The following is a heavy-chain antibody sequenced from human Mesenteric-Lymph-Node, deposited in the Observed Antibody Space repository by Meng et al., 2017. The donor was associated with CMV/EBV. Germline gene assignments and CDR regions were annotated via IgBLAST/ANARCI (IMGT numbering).Heavy chain of an antibody. V-gene: IGHV3-21*01. CDR2: ISSSSYI. Sequence: GESLKISCAASGFTFSSYSMNWVRQAPGKGLEWVSSISSSSYIYYADSVKGRFTISRDNAKNSLYLQMNSLRAEDTAVYYCAREGPRYYYDSSADAFDIWGQGTMVTVSS. J-gene: IGHJ3*02. CDR1: GFTFSSYS. D-gene: IGHD3-22*01. CDR3: AREGPRYYYDSSADAFDI.